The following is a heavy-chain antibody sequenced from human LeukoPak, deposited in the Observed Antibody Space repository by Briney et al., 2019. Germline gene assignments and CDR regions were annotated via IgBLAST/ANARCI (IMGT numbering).Heavy chain of an antibody. J-gene: IGHJ4*02. CDR1: GFTFSSYS. V-gene: IGHV3-48*02. CDR2: IDSSSSTI. Sequence: PGGSLRLSCAASGFTFSSYSMSWVRQAPGKGLEWVSYIDSSSSTIYYADSVKGRFTISRDNAKNSLYLQMNGLRDEDTAVYYCARGSPQVYYDFLGDDYWGQGTLVTVSS. CDR3: ARGSPQVYYDFLGDDY. D-gene: IGHD3-22*01.